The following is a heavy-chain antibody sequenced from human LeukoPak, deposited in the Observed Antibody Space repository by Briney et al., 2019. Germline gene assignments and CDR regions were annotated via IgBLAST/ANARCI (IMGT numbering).Heavy chain of an antibody. V-gene: IGHV3-23*01. Sequence: GGSLRLSCVGSGFTFRSHAMSWVRQAPEKGLEFVSGIYENGGTAYYADSVKGRFSISRDNSKDTLYLQMDSLRGEDTAVYYCAKDFRIGYSAHFDYWGQGTLVTVSS. CDR1: GFTFRSHA. D-gene: IGHD2-21*01. J-gene: IGHJ4*02. CDR3: AKDFRIGYSAHFDY. CDR2: IYENGGTA.